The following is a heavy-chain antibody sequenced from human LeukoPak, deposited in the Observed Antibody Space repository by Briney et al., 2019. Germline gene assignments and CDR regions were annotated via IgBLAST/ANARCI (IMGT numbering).Heavy chain of an antibody. V-gene: IGHV4-59*08. Sequence: ETLSLTCTVSVRSMSSYYWRWIREPPRGGLEGVGYIYYSGSTKYNPSLKSRVTISIDTSKNQFSLKLSSVTAADTAVYYYARGARAGYNLEPFDYWGQGTLVTVSS. CDR2: IYYSGST. CDR1: VRSMSSYY. D-gene: IGHD5-24*01. J-gene: IGHJ4*02. CDR3: ARGARAGYNLEPFDY.